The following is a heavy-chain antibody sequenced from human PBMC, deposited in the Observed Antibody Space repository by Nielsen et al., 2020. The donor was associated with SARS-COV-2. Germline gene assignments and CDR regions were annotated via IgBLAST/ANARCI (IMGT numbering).Heavy chain of an antibody. CDR3: AKDMGDFWSGP. D-gene: IGHD3-3*01. Sequence: SLKISCAASGFTFDDYAMHWVRQAPGKGLEWVSGISWNSGSIGYADSVKGRFTISRDNAKNSLYLQMNSLRAEDTALYYCAKDMGDFWSGPWGQGTLVTVSS. CDR2: ISWNSGSI. J-gene: IGHJ4*02. V-gene: IGHV3-9*01. CDR1: GFTFDDYA.